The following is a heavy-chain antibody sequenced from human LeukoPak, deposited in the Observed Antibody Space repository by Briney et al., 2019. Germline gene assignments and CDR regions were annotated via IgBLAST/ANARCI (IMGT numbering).Heavy chain of an antibody. D-gene: IGHD2-15*01. CDR3: ARVPVVVAPYYYYYYGMDV. V-gene: IGHV4-59*01. CDR1: GGSISSYY. CDR2: IYYSGST. Sequence: KPSETLSLTCTVSGGSISSYYWSWIRQPPGKGLEWIGYIYYSGSTNYNPSLKGRVTISVDTSKNQFSLKLSSVTAADTAVYYCARVPVVVAPYYYYYYGMDVWGQGTTVTVSS. J-gene: IGHJ6*02.